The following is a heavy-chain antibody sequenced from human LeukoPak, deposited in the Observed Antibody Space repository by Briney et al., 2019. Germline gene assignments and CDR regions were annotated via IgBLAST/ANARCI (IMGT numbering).Heavy chain of an antibody. Sequence: GGSLRLSCAASGFTFSSYGMHWVRQAPGKGLEWVAVISYDGSNKYYADSVKGRFTISRDNSKNTLYLQMNSLRAEDAAVYYCASDKAMVTVDYWGQGTLVTVSS. D-gene: IGHD5-18*01. CDR2: ISYDGSNK. CDR3: ASDKAMVTVDY. J-gene: IGHJ4*02. V-gene: IGHV3-30*03. CDR1: GFTFSSYG.